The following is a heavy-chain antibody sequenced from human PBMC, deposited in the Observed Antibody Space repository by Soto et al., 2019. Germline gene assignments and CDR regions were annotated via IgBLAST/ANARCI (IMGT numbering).Heavy chain of an antibody. D-gene: IGHD6-13*01. Sequence: ASVKVSCKASGYTFTSYDINWVRQATGQGLEWMGWMNPNSGNTGYAQKFQGRVTMTRNTSTSTAYMELRSLRSDDTAVYFCARDGIAATTTLDYWGQGTLVTVSS. CDR1: GYTFTSYD. CDR2: MNPNSGNT. J-gene: IGHJ4*02. V-gene: IGHV1-8*01. CDR3: ARDGIAATTTLDY.